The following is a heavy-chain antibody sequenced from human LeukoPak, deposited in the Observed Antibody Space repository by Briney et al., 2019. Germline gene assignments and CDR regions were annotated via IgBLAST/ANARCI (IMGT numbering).Heavy chain of an antibody. CDR3: ARGERTKYSSSWYPPLDAFDI. Sequence: SQTLSLTCAISGDSVSRNSAAWNWIRQSPSRGLEWLGRTYYRSKWYNDYAVSVKSRITINPDTSKNQFSLQLNSVTPEDTAVYYCARGERTKYSSSWYPPLDAFDIWGQGTMVTVSS. D-gene: IGHD6-13*01. CDR2: TYYRSKWYN. J-gene: IGHJ3*02. CDR1: GDSVSRNSAA. V-gene: IGHV6-1*01.